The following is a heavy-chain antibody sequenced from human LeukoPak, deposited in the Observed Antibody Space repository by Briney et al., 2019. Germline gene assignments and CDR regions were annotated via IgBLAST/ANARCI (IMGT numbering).Heavy chain of an antibody. CDR1: GGTFSSYA. CDR3: ARTPDYGGIPLGHYYYYYGMDV. CDR2: IIPIFGTA. Sequence: SVKVSCKASGGTFSSYAISWVRQAPGQGLEWMGGIIPIFGTANYAQKFQGRVTITADKSTSTAYMELSSLRSEDTAVYYCARTPDYGGIPLGHYYYYYGMDVWGQGTTVTVSS. J-gene: IGHJ6*02. V-gene: IGHV1-69*06. D-gene: IGHD4-23*01.